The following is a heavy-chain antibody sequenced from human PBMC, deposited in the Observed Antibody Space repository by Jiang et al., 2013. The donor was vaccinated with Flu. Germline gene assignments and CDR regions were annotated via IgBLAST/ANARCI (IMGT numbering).Heavy chain of an antibody. CDR1: GGSISSSSYY. CDR2: IYYSGST. CDR3: ARVRVPYYYDSSGSQYHDAFDI. J-gene: IGHJ3*02. D-gene: IGHD3-22*01. Sequence: KPSETLSLTCTVSGGSISSSSYYWGWIRQPPGKGLEWIGSIYYSGSTYYNPSLKSRVTISVDTSKNQFSLKLSSVTAADTAVYYCARVRVPYYYDSSGSQYHDAFDIWGQGTMVTVSS. V-gene: IGHV4-39*01.